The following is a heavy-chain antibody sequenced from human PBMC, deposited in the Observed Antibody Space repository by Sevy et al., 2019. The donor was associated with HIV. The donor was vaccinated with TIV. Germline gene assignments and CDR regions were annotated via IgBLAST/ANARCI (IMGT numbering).Heavy chain of an antibody. V-gene: IGHV3-30*18. Sequence: GGSLRLSCAASGFTFSSYGMHWVRQAPGKGLEWVAVISYDGSNKYYADSVKGRFTISRENSKNTLYLEMNSLRAEDTAVYYCAKAQQWLGRQPLDYWGQGTLVTVSS. CDR1: GFTFSSYG. D-gene: IGHD6-19*01. CDR2: ISYDGSNK. J-gene: IGHJ4*02. CDR3: AKAQQWLGRQPLDY.